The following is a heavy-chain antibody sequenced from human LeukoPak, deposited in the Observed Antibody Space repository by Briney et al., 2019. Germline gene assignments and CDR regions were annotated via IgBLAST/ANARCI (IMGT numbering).Heavy chain of an antibody. CDR3: ARAAVDTNPNSYWYFDL. CDR1: VGSIRSYY. V-gene: IGHV4-59*01. CDR2: IYYSGST. J-gene: IGHJ2*01. D-gene: IGHD6-19*01. Sequence: PSETLSLTCTVSVGSIRSYYWSWIRQPPGKGLEWIGYIYYSGSTNYNPSLESRVTISVDTSKNQFSLKLNSVTAADTAVYYCARAAVDTNPNSYWYFDLWGRGTLVTVSS.